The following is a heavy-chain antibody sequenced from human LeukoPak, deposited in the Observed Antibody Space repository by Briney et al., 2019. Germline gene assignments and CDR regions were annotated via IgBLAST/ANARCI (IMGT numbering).Heavy chain of an antibody. Sequence: GGFLRHSRAASGFTLSNYGIYWGRPAPGRGLDWVAVVSYDGSDKYYADSVKGRFTISRDNSKNTLYLQMTGLRVEDTAVYYCARDSRGPDYWGQGALVTVSS. V-gene: IGHV3-33*05. CDR2: VSYDGSDK. CDR1: GFTLSNYG. D-gene: IGHD3-22*01. J-gene: IGHJ4*02. CDR3: ARDSRGPDY.